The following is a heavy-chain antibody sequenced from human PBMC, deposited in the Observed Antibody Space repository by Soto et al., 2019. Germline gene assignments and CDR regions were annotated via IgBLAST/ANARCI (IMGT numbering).Heavy chain of an antibody. CDR1: GFTFSNYA. CDR2: ITSTGSST. V-gene: IGHV3-23*01. CDR3: AKGAEGYVVSSLDY. D-gene: IGHD5-12*01. J-gene: IGHJ4*02. Sequence: EVQLLESGGACVQPGGSLRLSCAASGFTFSNYAMTWVRQAPGKGLEWVSAITSTGSSTYYADSVKGRFTISRDNSKNTLYLHIDSLRAEDTAVYYCAKGAEGYVVSSLDYWGQGTLVTVSS.